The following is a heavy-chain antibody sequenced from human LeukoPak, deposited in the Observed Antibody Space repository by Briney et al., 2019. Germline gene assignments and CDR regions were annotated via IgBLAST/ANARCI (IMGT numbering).Heavy chain of an antibody. CDR3: ARESSSWYRYCYYGMDV. V-gene: IGHV4-61*01. D-gene: IGHD6-13*01. CDR2: IYYSGST. CDR1: GGSVSSGSYY. Sequence: SSETLSLTCTVSGGSVSSGSYYWSWIRQPPGKGLEWIGYIYYSGSTNYNPSLKSRVTISVDTSKNQFSLKLSSVTAADTAVYYCARESSSWYRYCYYGMDVWGQGTTVTVSS. J-gene: IGHJ6*02.